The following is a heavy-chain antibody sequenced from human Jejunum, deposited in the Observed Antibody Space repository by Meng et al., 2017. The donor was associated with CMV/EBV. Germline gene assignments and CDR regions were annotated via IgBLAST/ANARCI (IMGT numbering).Heavy chain of an antibody. D-gene: IGHD3-10*01. CDR2: ISYDGTNK. Sequence: SCAASGFTFSYSALHWVRPAPGPGLEWVAVISYDGTNKYYADSVKGRFTLSRDDSQNTLFLQMNNLRADDTAVYYCARGERDLSGWGQGTLVTVSS. CDR1: GFTFSYSA. J-gene: IGHJ4*02. CDR3: ARGERDLSG. V-gene: IGHV3-30-3*01.